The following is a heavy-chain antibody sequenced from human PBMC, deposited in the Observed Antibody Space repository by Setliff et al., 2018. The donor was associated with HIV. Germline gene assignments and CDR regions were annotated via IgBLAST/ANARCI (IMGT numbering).Heavy chain of an antibody. Sequence: GGSLRLSCAASGFTFSDSFIHWVRQAPGKGLEWVGRIRDQRNDYATVYAAAVQGRFTITRDDSRNTAYLHMNSLRADDTAVYYCLTPSHSGMSGYWGQGTLVTVSS. D-gene: IGHD2-15*01. J-gene: IGHJ4*02. CDR2: IRDQRNDYAT. CDR1: GFTFSDSF. V-gene: IGHV3-73*01. CDR3: LTPSHSGMSGY.